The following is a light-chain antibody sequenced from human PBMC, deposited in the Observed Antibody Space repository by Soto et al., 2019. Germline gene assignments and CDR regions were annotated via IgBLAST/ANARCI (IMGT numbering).Light chain of an antibody. V-gene: IGKV3D-15*01. CDR3: QQRSNWPWT. Sequence: EIVMTQSPATLSVSPGERATLSCRASQSVSSNLAWYQQKPGQAPRLLIYGASIRATGIPARFSGSGSGTEFTLTISSLEPEDFAVYYCQQRSNWPWTFGQGTKVEIK. CDR1: QSVSSN. CDR2: GAS. J-gene: IGKJ1*01.